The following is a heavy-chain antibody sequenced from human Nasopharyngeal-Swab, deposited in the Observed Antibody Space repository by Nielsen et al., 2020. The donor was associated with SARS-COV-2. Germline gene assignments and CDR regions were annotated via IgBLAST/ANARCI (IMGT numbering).Heavy chain of an antibody. CDR3: AKAPTMVRGVLDY. D-gene: IGHD3-10*01. CDR2: ISWNSGSI. Sequence: GGSLRLSCAASGFTFDDYAMHWVRQAPGKGLEWVSGISWNSGSIGYADSVKGRFTISRDNAKNSLYLQMNSLRAEDTALYYFAKAPTMVRGVLDYWGQGTLVTVSS. V-gene: IGHV3-9*01. J-gene: IGHJ4*02. CDR1: GFTFDDYA.